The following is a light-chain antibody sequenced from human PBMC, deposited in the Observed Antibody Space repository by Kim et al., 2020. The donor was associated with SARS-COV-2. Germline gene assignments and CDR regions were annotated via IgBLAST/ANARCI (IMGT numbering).Light chain of an antibody. V-gene: IGLV3-1*01. J-gene: IGLJ3*02. CDR1: KLGDKY. CDR2: QDN. CDR3: QAWDSITVV. Sequence: SYELTQPPSVSVSPGQTASITCSGHKLGDKYACWYQQKAGQSPVLVIYQDNKRPSGIPERFSGSNSGNTATLTISGTQAMDEADYYCQAWDSITVVFGGGTQLTVL.